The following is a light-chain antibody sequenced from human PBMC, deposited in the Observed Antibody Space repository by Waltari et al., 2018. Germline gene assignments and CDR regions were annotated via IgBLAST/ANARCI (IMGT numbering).Light chain of an antibody. J-gene: IGKJ1*01. V-gene: IGKV3-20*01. CDR2: DAS. Sequence: EIVLTQPPGPLSLSPGERDTLSCRASQSVGRDLAWYQQKPGQAPRLLIYDASTRATGIPERFSGSGSGTDFSLTISRLESEDFAVYYCQKYVNLPATFGQGTKVEIK. CDR1: QSVGRD. CDR3: QKYVNLPAT.